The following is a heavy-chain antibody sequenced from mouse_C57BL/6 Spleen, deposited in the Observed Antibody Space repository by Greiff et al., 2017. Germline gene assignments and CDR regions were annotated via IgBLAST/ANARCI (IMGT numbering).Heavy chain of an antibody. D-gene: IGHD2-4*01. Sequence: QVQLQQPGAELVKPGASVKLSCKASGYTFTSYWMHWVKQRPGQGLEWIGMIHPNSGSTNYNEKFKSKATLTVDKSSSTAYMQRSSLTSEDSAVYYCARDYDLYFDVWGTGTTVTVSS. CDR1: GYTFTSYW. CDR3: ARDYDLYFDV. V-gene: IGHV1-64*01. CDR2: IHPNSGST. J-gene: IGHJ1*03.